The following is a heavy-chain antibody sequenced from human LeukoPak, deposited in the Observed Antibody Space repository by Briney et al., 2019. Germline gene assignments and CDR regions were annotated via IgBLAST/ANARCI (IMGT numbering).Heavy chain of an antibody. CDR1: GCTFTGYY. CDR2: INPNSGGT. J-gene: IGHJ4*02. V-gene: IGHV1-2*02. CDR3: ARYPSSGWYNFDY. Sequence: GASVKVSCKASGCTFTGYYMHWVRQAPGQGLEWMGWINPNSGGTNYAQKFQGRVTMTRDTSISTAYMELSRLRPDDTAVYYCARYPSSGWYNFDYWGQGTLVTVSS. D-gene: IGHD6-19*01.